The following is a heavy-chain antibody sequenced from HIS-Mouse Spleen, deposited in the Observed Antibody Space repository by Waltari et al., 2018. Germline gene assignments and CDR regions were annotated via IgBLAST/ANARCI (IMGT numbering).Heavy chain of an antibody. J-gene: IGHJ1*01. Sequence: QVQLVESGGGVVQPGRSLRLSCAASGFTFSSYGMHWVRQAPGKGLEWLAVIWYDGSNKYYEDSVKGRFTISRDNSKNTLYLQMNSLRAEDTAVYYCAKEGVVYSSDKYFQHWGQGTLVTVSS. CDR3: AKEGVVYSSDKYFQH. D-gene: IGHD6-19*01. CDR1: GFTFSSYG. V-gene: IGHV3-33*06. CDR2: IWYDGSNK.